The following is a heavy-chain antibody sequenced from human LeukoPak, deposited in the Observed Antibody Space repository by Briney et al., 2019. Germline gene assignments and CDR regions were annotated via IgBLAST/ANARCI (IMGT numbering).Heavy chain of an antibody. J-gene: IGHJ4*02. CDR1: GYTFTSYG. V-gene: IGHV1-18*04. D-gene: IGHD3-10*01. CDR2: ISGYNGNT. CDR3: ARDRGRGSGSYYPNYFDY. Sequence: ASVKVSCKASGYTFTSYGISWVRQAPGQGLERMGWISGYNGNTKYAQKFQGRVTMTTDTSTSTAYMDLRSLTSDDTAVYYCARDRGRGSGSYYPNYFDYWGQGTLVTVSS.